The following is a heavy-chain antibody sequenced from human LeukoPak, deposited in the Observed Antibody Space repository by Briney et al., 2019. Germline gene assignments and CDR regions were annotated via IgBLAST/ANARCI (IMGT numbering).Heavy chain of an antibody. CDR3: ARGNIWFGAAGAFDI. Sequence: SETLSLTCAVYGGSFSGYYWSWIRQPPGKGLEWIGEINHSGSTNYNPSLKSRVTISVDTSKNQFSLKLSSVTAADTAVYYCARGNIWFGAAGAFDIWGQGTMVTVSS. V-gene: IGHV4-34*01. J-gene: IGHJ3*02. CDR2: INHSGST. D-gene: IGHD3-10*01. CDR1: GGSFSGYY.